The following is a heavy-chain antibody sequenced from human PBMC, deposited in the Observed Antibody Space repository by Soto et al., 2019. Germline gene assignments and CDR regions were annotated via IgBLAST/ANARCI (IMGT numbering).Heavy chain of an antibody. V-gene: IGHV3-7*01. CDR3: ARAGYCGPGCYYYFDY. CDR1: GFTFGSYW. J-gene: IGHJ4*02. Sequence: GGSLRLSCAVSGFTFGSYWMNWVRLIPGKGLEWVASIKPDGSATYYVDSVKGRFTISRDNAKNSLYLQMNSLRVEDTSVYYCARAGYCGPGCYYYFDYWGQGTLVTVSS. CDR2: IKPDGSAT. D-gene: IGHD2-2*01.